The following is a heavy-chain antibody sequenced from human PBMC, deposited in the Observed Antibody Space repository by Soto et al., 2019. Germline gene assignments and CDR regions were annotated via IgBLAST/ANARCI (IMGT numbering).Heavy chain of an antibody. CDR2: INPHGGST. Sequence: ASVKVSCKAPGDTFTSYYLNWVRQAPGQGLEWMGAINPHGGSTKHAQKLQGRVTMTSDTSRSTVYMEPRSLRSHDTAIYYCARSSGGNFGIIIEGSNWFGPSGPGTLATVSS. CDR1: GDTFTSYY. CDR3: ARSSGGNFGIIIEGSNWFGP. J-gene: IGHJ5*02. V-gene: IGHV1-46*01. D-gene: IGHD3-3*01.